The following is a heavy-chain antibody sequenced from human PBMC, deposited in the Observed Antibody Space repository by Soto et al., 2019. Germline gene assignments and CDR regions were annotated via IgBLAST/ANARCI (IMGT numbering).Heavy chain of an antibody. D-gene: IGHD2-21*02. CDR2: IYYSGST. J-gene: IGHJ6*02. CDR3: AREIEAYCGGDCPSYGMDV. Sequence: ASETLSLTCTVSGGSISSGGYYWSWIRQHPGKGLEWIGYIYYSGSTYYNPSLKSRVTISVDTSKNQFSLKLSSVTAADTAVYYCAREIEAYCGGDCPSYGMDVWGQGTTVTVSS. V-gene: IGHV4-31*03. CDR1: GGSISSGGYY.